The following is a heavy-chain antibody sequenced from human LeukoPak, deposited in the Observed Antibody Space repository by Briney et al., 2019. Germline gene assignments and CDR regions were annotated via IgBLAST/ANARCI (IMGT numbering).Heavy chain of an antibody. CDR2: INHSGST. Sequence: PSETLSLTCAVYGGSFSGYYWSWIRQPPGKGLEWIGEINHSGSTNYNPSLKSRVTISVDTSKNQFSLKLSSVTAADTVVYYCARLIFPEYSSSRGWFDPWGQGTLVTVSS. V-gene: IGHV4-34*01. CDR1: GGSFSGYY. J-gene: IGHJ5*02. D-gene: IGHD6-6*01. CDR3: ARLIFPEYSSSRGWFDP.